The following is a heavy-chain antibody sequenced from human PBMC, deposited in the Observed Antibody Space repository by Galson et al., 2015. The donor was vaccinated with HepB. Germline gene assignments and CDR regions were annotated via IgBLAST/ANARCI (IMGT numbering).Heavy chain of an antibody. CDR1: GFTFSSYN. Sequence: SLRLSCAASGFTFSSYNMNWVRQAPGKGLEWVSYITSSSSTIYYADSVMGRFTISRDNAKNSLYLQMNSLRAEDTAVYYCARGRRDTQNPLFDYWGQGTLVTVSS. CDR3: ARGRRDTQNPLFDY. CDR2: ITSSSSTI. J-gene: IGHJ4*02. V-gene: IGHV3-48*01.